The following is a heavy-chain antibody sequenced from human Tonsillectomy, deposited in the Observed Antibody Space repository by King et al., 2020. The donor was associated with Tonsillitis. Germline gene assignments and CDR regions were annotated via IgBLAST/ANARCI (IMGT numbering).Heavy chain of an antibody. CDR2: INPNSGGT. J-gene: IGHJ5*02. D-gene: IGHD2-2*01. CDR3: ARERCSSAVAGRQFSPGVLALLSQCDNWFDP. Sequence: VQLVESGAEVKKPGASVKVSCKASGYTFTGYYMHWVRQAPGQGLEWMGWINPNSGGTNDAQKVQGRVTMTRDTSISTAYMELSRLRSDDTAVYYCARERCSSAVAGRQFSPGVLALLSQCDNWFDPWGQGTLVTVSS. CDR1: GYTFTGYY. V-gene: IGHV1-2*02.